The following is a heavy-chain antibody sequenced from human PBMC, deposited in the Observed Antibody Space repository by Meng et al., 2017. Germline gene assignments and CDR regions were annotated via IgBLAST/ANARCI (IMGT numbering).Heavy chain of an antibody. CDR3: ATPIGAVVAATGAFDY. CDR1: GFTFSSYS. Sequence: GGSLRLSCAASGFTFSSYSMNWVRQAPGKGLEWVSSNSSSSSYIYYADSVKGRFTISRDNAKNSLYLQMNSLRAEDTAVYYCATPIGAVVAATGAFDYWGQGTLVTVSS. J-gene: IGHJ4*02. V-gene: IGHV3-21*01. D-gene: IGHD2-15*01. CDR2: NSSSSSYI.